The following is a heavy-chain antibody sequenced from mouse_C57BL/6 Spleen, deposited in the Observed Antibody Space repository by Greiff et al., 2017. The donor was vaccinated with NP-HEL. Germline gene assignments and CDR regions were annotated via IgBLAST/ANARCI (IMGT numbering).Heavy chain of an antibody. D-gene: IGHD1-1*01. J-gene: IGHJ3*01. Sequence: QVQLKQSGAELARPGASVKLSCKASGYTFTSYGISWVKQRTGQGLEWIGEIYPRSGNTYYNEKFKGKATLTADKSSSTAYMELRSLTSEDSAVYFCAREQDGSSLFAYWGQGTLVTVSA. CDR2: IYPRSGNT. V-gene: IGHV1-81*01. CDR1: GYTFTSYG. CDR3: AREQDGSSLFAY.